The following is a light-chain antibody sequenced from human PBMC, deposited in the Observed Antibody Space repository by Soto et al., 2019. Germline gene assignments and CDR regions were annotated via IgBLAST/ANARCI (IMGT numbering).Light chain of an antibody. V-gene: IGKV3-20*01. CDR2: CAS. Sequence: EIVLTQSPGTLSLSPGERATLSCRASQSVSSSYLAWYQQKPGQAPRLLIYCASSRATGIPDRFSGSGSGTDFTITISRLETEDFAGYYCQQYGSSSWTFGKGTKVEIK. CDR1: QSVSSSY. CDR3: QQYGSSSWT. J-gene: IGKJ1*01.